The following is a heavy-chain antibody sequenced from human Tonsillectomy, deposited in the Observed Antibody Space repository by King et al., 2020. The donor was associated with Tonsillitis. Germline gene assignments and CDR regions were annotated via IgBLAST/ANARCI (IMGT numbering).Heavy chain of an antibody. CDR2: ISSSRSYI. CDR1: GFTFNTYT. D-gene: IGHD3-22*01. J-gene: IGHJ4*02. V-gene: IGHV3-21*01. CDR3: AREGVGGYGLGYDTSGPFDY. Sequence: VQLVESGGGLVKPGGSLRLSCAASGFTFNTYTMNWVRQAPGKGLEWVASISSSRSYIYYADSVRGRFTISRDKAKNSLYLQMNSLRAEDTAVYYCAREGVGGYGLGYDTSGPFDYWGQGTLVTVSS.